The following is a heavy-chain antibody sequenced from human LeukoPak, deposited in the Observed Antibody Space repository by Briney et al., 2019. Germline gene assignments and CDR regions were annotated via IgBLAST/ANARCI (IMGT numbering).Heavy chain of an antibody. D-gene: IGHD6-6*01. CDR2: IYSSGST. CDR3: ARGYSSSSYNWFDP. J-gene: IGHJ5*02. Sequence: SSETLSLTCTVSGGSISSSYYYWGWIRQPPGKGLEWIGSIYSSGSTNYNPSLKSRVTISVDTSKNQFSLKLSSVTAADTAVYYCARGYSSSSYNWFDPWGQGTLVTVSS. CDR1: GGSISSSYYY. V-gene: IGHV4-39*07.